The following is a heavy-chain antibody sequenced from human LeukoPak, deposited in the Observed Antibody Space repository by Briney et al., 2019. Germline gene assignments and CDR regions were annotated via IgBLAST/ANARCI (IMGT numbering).Heavy chain of an antibody. V-gene: IGHV3-30*18. Sequence: GGSLRLSCAASGFTFSSYGMHWVRQAPGKGLEWVAVISYDGSNKYYADSVKSRFTISRDNSKNTLYLQMNSLRAEDTAVYYCAKDLWSGWYGAGNFDYWGQGTLVTVSS. CDR3: AKDLWSGWYGAGNFDY. CDR2: ISYDGSNK. D-gene: IGHD6-19*01. J-gene: IGHJ4*02. CDR1: GFTFSSYG.